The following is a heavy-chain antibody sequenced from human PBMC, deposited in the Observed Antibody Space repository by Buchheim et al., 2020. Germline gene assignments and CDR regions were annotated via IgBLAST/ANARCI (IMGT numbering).Heavy chain of an antibody. CDR2: ITSSGSHI. CDR1: GFTFSTSS. V-gene: IGHV3-21*01. J-gene: IGHJ4*02. CDR3: ARVSDGTGTRPIDY. Sequence: EVQVVESGGGLVKPGGSLRLSCAASGFTFSTSSMCWVRQAPGKGLKWVSFITSSGSHIYYADSVKGRFTISRDNAKNSLYLQMNSLRVEDTAVYYCARVSDGTGTRPIDYWGQGTL. D-gene: IGHD3-10*01.